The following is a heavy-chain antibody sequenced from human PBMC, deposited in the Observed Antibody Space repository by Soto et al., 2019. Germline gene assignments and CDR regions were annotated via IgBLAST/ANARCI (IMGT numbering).Heavy chain of an antibody. J-gene: IGHJ6*02. Sequence: QVQLVQSGAEVKKPGSSVKVSCKASGGTFSSYAITWVRQAPGQGLEWMGGIIPIFGTANYAQKFQGRVTITADESTSTAYMELSSLRSEDTAVYYCAISIAARRLYYYYGMDVWGQGTTVTVSS. V-gene: IGHV1-69*01. CDR3: AISIAARRLYYYYGMDV. CDR2: IIPIFGTA. D-gene: IGHD6-6*01. CDR1: GGTFSSYA.